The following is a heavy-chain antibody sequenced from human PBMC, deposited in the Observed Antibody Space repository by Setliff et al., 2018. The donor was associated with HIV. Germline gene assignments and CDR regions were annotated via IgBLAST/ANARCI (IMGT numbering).Heavy chain of an antibody. CDR3: VGSTIAEAGNSWFDS. J-gene: IGHJ5*01. CDR2: MYNTGSP. D-gene: IGHD6-13*01. V-gene: IGHV4-61*02. Sequence: SETLSLTCSVSGASISGGKNFWNWIRQPAGKGLEWIGRMYNTGSPKYNPSLRSRVTLSVDTSKNSFSLSLSSVTAADTAVYFCVGSTIAEAGNSWFDSWGQGTLVTVSS. CDR1: GASISGGKNF.